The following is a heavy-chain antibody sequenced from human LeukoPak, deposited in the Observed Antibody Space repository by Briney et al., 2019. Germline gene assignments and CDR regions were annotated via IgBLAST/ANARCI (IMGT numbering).Heavy chain of an antibody. V-gene: IGHV3-23*01. CDR3: VRDQGQAYGYFES. CDR1: GDSFSSVTDY. J-gene: IGHJ4*02. D-gene: IGHD2-21*01. CDR2: ISGSGGST. Sequence: ETLSLTCTVSGDSFSSVTDYWAWIRQAPGKGLEWVSAISGSGGSTYYADSVKGRFTISRDNSRNSLYIQMNSLTTEDTAVYHCVRDQGQAYGYFESWGQGTLVTVSS.